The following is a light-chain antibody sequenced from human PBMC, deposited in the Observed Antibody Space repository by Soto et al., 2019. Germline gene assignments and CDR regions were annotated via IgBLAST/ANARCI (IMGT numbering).Light chain of an antibody. V-gene: IGKV1-5*01. CDR2: DVS. Sequence: DIQITQSPSTLSASVGDRVTITCRASQSISSWLAWYQQKPGKAPTLLIYDVSRLESGVPSRLSGSGSGTEFTLTIKSLQPDDFATYYCQQYDNYYTFGQGTKVDIK. CDR1: QSISSW. J-gene: IGKJ2*01. CDR3: QQYDNYYT.